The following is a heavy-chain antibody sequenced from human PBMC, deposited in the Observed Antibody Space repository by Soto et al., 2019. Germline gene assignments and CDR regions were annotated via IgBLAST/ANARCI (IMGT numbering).Heavy chain of an antibody. CDR2: IYHTGST. V-gene: IGHV4-4*02. D-gene: IGHD2-15*01. CDR1: GVSISTSNW. CDR3: ARGDIVTATGRGNGFDV. J-gene: IGHJ3*01. Sequence: HLRESGPRLVEPSGTLSLTCAVSGVSISTSNWWTWVRQPPGKGLEWIGEIYHTGSTNYKASLKSRLTISVDNSKNSFSLHLTSVTAADTAVYFCARGDIVTATGRGNGFDVWGQGTLVTVSS.